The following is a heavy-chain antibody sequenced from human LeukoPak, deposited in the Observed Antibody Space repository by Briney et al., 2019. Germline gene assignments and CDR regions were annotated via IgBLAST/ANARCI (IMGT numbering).Heavy chain of an antibody. CDR1: GGTFSSYA. CDR2: IIPILGIA. CDR3: ARGGTVTTLGFDY. J-gene: IGHJ4*02. Sequence: ASVKVSCKASGGTFSSYAISWVRQAPGQGLERMGRIIPILGIANYAQKFQGRVTITADKSTSTAYMELSSLRSEDTAVYYCARGGTVTTLGFDYWGQGTLVTVSS. V-gene: IGHV1-69*04. D-gene: IGHD4-4*01.